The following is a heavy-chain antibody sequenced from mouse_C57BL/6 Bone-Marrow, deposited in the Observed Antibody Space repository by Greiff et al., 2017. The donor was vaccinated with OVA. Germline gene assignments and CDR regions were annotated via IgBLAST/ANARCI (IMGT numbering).Heavy chain of an antibody. CDR1: GFTFTDYY. Sequence: EVQGVESGGGLVQPGGSLSLSCAASGFTFTDYYMSWVRQPPGKALEWLGFIRNKANGYTTEYSASVKGRFTITRDNSQSILYHQMNALRSEDSATYYCARGPHYYGSSYEWYFDVWGTVTTVTVSS. V-gene: IGHV7-3*01. D-gene: IGHD1-1*01. J-gene: IGHJ1*03. CDR2: IRNKANGYTT. CDR3: ARGPHYYGSSYEWYFDV.